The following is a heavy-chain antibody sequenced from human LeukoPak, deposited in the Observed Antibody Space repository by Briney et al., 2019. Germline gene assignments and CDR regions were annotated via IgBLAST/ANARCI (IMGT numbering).Heavy chain of an antibody. Sequence: GGSLRLSCAASESTFNSYEMSWVRQAPGKGLEWVSYISRSGSTIYYADSVKGRFTISRDNAKNSLCLQMNSLRAEDTALYYCAKSADYASTAFDIWGQGTMVTVSS. CDR3: AKSADYASTAFDI. V-gene: IGHV3-48*03. CDR1: ESTFNSYE. CDR2: ISRSGSTI. D-gene: IGHD3-10*01. J-gene: IGHJ3*02.